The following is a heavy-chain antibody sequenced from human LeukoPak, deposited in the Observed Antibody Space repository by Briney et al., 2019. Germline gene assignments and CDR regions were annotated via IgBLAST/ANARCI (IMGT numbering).Heavy chain of an antibody. CDR2: ISAYNGNT. V-gene: IGHV1-18*01. Sequence: ASVKVSCKASGYTFTSYGISWVRQAPGQGLEWMGWISAYNGNTNYAQKLLGRVTMTIDTSTSTAYMELRSLRSDDTAVYYCARSEILRYHFWSGYSAEYFQHWGQGTLVTVSS. D-gene: IGHD3-3*01. CDR3: ARSEILRYHFWSGYSAEYFQH. J-gene: IGHJ1*01. CDR1: GYTFTSYG.